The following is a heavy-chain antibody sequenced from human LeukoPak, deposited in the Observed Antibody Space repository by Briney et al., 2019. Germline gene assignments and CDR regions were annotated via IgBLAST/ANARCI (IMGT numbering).Heavy chain of an antibody. CDR1: GGSISSSSYY. CDR2: FSSGGSA. J-gene: IGHJ4*02. CDR3: ARKQTGTMYDV. V-gene: IGHV4-39*07. Sequence: SETLSLTCIVPGGSISSSSYYWAWIRQSPGKGLEWIGTFSSGGSAYYNPSLTSRVSISKDTSDNQFSLRLYSVTAADTAAYYCARKQTGTMYDVWGQGTQVTVSS. D-gene: IGHD1-7*01.